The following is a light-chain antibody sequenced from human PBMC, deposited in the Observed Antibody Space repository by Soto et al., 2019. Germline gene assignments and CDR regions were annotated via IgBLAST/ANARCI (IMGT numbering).Light chain of an antibody. CDR3: QQSYSTPRT. J-gene: IGKJ1*01. V-gene: IGKV1-39*01. CDR1: QSISTY. CDR2: AAS. Sequence: DIQMTQSPSSLSASVGDRVTITCRASQSISTYLNWYQQKPGKAPKLLIYAASSLQSGVPSRFRGSGSGADFTLTISSLQPEDFPTYYCQQSYSTPRTFGQRTRLEIK.